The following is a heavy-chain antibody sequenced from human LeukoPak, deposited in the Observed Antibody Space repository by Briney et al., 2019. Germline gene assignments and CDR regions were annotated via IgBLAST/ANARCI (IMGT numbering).Heavy chain of an antibody. CDR1: GFTFSSYS. CDR2: ISSSSSNK. Sequence: PGGSLRLSCAASGFTFSSYSMNWVRQAPGKGLEWVSHISSSSSNKYYADSVKGRFTISRDNAKNSLYLQMNSLRAEDTAVYYCARGGRGSAAVVAPRSFDIWGQGTMVTVSS. J-gene: IGHJ3*02. CDR3: ARGGRGSAAVVAPRSFDI. V-gene: IGHV3-48*01. D-gene: IGHD3-22*01.